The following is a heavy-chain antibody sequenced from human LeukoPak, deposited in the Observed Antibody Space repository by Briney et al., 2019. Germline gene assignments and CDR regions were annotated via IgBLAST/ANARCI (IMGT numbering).Heavy chain of an antibody. CDR1: GGTFSSYA. J-gene: IGHJ6*04. D-gene: IGHD2-2*01. Sequence: SVKASCKASGGTFSSYAISWVRQAPGQGLEWMGGIIPIFGTANYAQKFQGRVTITADESTSTAYMELSSLRSEDTAVYYCARVTGPRYCSSTIGPCYYYYGMDVWGKGTTVTVSS. CDR2: IIPIFGTA. V-gene: IGHV1-69*13. CDR3: ARVTGPRYCSSTIGPCYYYYGMDV.